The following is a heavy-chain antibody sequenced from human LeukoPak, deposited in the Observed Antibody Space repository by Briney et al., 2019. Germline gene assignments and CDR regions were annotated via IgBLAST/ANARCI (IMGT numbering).Heavy chain of an antibody. J-gene: IGHJ4*02. CDR3: ARHVRSNYLLYYFDY. Sequence: SETLSLTCTVSGSSISSSSYYWGWIRQPPGKGLEWIGSIYYSGSTYYNPSLKCRVTISVGTSKNQFSLKLSSVTATDTAVYYCARHVRSNYLLYYFDYWGQGTLVTVSS. CDR1: GSSISSSSYY. D-gene: IGHD4-11*01. V-gene: IGHV4-39*01. CDR2: IYYSGST.